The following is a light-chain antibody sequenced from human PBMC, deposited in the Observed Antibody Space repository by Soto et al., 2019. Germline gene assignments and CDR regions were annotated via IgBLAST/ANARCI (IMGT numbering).Light chain of an antibody. V-gene: IGKV1-17*01. CDR3: LQHNSYPYA. J-gene: IGKJ2*01. CDR2: AAS. CDR1: QGITRD. Sequence: DIQMTQSPSSLSASVGDRVSITCRASQGITRDLAWYQQKPGKAPKRLIYAASSLQSGVPSRFSGSGSGTEFTLTISILQPEDFATYYCLQHNSYPYAFGQGTRLEIK.